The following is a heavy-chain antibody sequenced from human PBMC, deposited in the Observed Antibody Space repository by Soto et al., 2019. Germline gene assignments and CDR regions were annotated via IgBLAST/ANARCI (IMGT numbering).Heavy chain of an antibody. CDR1: GGSISSGGYY. CDR2: IYYSGST. V-gene: IGHV4-31*03. CDR3: ARAIVATIEAGHTQDWFDP. D-gene: IGHD5-12*01. J-gene: IGHJ5*02. Sequence: TLSLTCTVSGGSISSGGYYWSWIRQHPGKGLEWIGYIYYSGSTYYNPSLKSRVTISVDTSKNQFSLKLSSVTAADTAVYYCARAIVATIEAGHTQDWFDPWGQGTLVTVSS.